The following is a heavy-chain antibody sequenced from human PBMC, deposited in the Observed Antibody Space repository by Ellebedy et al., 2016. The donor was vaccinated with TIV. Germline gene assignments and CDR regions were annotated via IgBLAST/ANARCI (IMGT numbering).Heavy chain of an antibody. J-gene: IGHJ6*02. V-gene: IGHV3-23*01. CDR2: LSASGGST. CDR3: AKRVTMVREVITYYHYAIDV. D-gene: IGHD3-10*01. Sequence: GESLKISCAASGFTFSSYGMHWVRQAPGKGLDWVSSLSASGGSTYYADSVKGRFTISRDNSKNTLYLQMNSLRGEDTAVYYCAKRVTMVREVITYYHYAIDVWGQGTTVTVSS. CDR1: GFTFSSYG.